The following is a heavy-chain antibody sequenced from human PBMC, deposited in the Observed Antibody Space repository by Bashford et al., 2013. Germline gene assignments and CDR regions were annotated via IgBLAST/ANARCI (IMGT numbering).Heavy chain of an antibody. D-gene: IGHD6-19*01. CDR2: IYYSGST. CDR3: ARLTYNSGWYADYFDY. J-gene: IGHJ4*02. Sequence: SETLSLTCTVAGGSISSSSYYWGWIRQTPGKGLEWIANIYYSGSTYYNPSLKSRVTISVDTSNNQFALKVTSVTAADTAIYFCARLTYNSGWYADYFDYWGQGALVTVSS. CDR1: GGSISSSSYY. V-gene: IGHV4-39*01.